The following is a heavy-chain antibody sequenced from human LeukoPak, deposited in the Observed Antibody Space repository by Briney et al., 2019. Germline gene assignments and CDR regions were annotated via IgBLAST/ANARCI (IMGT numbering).Heavy chain of an antibody. CDR2: IKSKTDGGTT. J-gene: IGHJ4*02. V-gene: IGHV3-15*01. D-gene: IGHD2-15*01. CDR1: GFTLSNAW. CDR3: TGRIVVVVAATPRPENYFDY. Sequence: GGSLRLSCAASGFTLSNAWMSWVRQAPGKGLEWVGRIKSKTDGGTTDYAAPVKGRFTISRDDSKNTLYLQMNSLKTEDTAVYYCTGRIVVVVAATPRPENYFDYWGQGTLVTVSS.